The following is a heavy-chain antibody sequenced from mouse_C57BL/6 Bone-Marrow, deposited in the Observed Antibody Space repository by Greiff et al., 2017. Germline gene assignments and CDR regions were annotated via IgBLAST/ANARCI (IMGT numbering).Heavy chain of an antibody. Sequence: QVQLQQSDAELVKPGASVKISCKVSGYTFTDHTIHWMKQRPEQGLEWIGYIYPRDGSTKYNEKFKGKATLTADKSASTAYMQLNSLTSEDSAVYFCARDNYYGSSWNWYFDVWGTGTTVTVSS. CDR1: GYTFTDHT. V-gene: IGHV1-78*01. CDR3: ARDNYYGSSWNWYFDV. D-gene: IGHD1-1*01. J-gene: IGHJ1*03. CDR2: IYPRDGST.